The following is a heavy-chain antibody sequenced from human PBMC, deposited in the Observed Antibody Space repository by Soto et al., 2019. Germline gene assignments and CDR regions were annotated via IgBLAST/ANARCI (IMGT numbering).Heavy chain of an antibody. CDR2: FDPEDGET. CDR1: GYTLTELS. V-gene: IGHV1-24*01. CDR3: ATVHYYGSGSYYGDAFDI. Sequence: QVQLVQSGAEVKKPGASVKVSCKVSGYTLTELSMHWVRQAPGKGLEWMGGFDPEDGETIYAQKFQGRVTMTEDTSTDTAYMELSSLRSEDTAVYYCATVHYYGSGSYYGDAFDIRGQGTMVTVSS. D-gene: IGHD3-10*01. J-gene: IGHJ3*02.